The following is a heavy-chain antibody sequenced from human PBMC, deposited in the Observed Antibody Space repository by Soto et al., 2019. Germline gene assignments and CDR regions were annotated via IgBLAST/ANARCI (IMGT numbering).Heavy chain of an antibody. V-gene: IGHV4-31*03. D-gene: IGHD2-21*01. CDR3: ARLRIATNNYKWFDP. J-gene: IGHJ5*02. CDR1: GAALDSGNYY. Sequence: SETLSLTCSVSGAALDSGNYYWSWIRQVPGKGLEWIGHIYVTGAVDYNPSLRDRITISQDTSERQFSLNLRLVTAADTAVYYCARLRIATNNYKWFDPWGQGTRVTASS. CDR2: IYVTGAV.